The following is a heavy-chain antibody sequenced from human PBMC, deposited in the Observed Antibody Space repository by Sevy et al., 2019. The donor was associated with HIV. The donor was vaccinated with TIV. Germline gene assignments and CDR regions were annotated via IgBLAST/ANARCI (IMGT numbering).Heavy chain of an antibody. CDR2: IYTSGST. V-gene: IGHV4-4*07. CDR1: GGSISSYY. D-gene: IGHD3-10*01. Sequence: SETLSLTCTVSGGSISSYYWSRIRQPARKGLEWIGRIYTSGSTNYNPSLKSRVTMSVDTSKNQFSLKLSAVTAADTAVYYCASGTYHGSGSYDYWGQGTLVTVSS. J-gene: IGHJ4*02. CDR3: ASGTYHGSGSYDY.